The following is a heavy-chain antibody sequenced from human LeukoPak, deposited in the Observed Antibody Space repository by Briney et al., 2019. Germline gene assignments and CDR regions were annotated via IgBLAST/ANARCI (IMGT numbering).Heavy chain of an antibody. CDR1: GLPLSDYY. CDR3: ARAGGSYFLPFDY. D-gene: IGHD3-9*01. J-gene: IGHJ4*02. V-gene: IGHV3-11*01. CDR2: ISFSGSII. Sequence: GGSLRLSCAASGLPLSDYYMSWIRQAPGRGLEWVSSISFSGSIIYYADSVKGRFTISRDNAKNSLFLQMSSLRAEDTAVYFCARAGGSYFLPFDYWGQGTLATVSS.